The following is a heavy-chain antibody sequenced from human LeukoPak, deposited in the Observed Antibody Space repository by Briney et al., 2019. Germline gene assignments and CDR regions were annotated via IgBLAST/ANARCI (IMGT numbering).Heavy chain of an antibody. D-gene: IGHD5-18*01. CDR2: INHSGST. J-gene: IGHJ6*03. CDR3: ARTTEGGYTYDYFYYYYMAV. V-gene: IGHV4-34*01. CDR1: GWSFSGYY. Sequence: SETLSLTCAVYGWSFSGYYWSWIRQPPGKGLEWIGEINHSGSTNYNPSLKSRVTISVDTSKNQFSLKLSSVTAADTAVYYCARTTEGGYTYDYFYYYYMAVWGKGTTVTISS.